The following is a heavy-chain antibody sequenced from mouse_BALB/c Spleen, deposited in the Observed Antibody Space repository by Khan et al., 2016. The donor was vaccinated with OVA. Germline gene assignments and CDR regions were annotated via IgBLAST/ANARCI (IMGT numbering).Heavy chain of an antibody. CDR1: GYTFRNNG. J-gene: IGHJ4*01. CDR3: ARVGYNGTMDS. V-gene: IGHV9-3-1*01. Sequence: QIQLVQSGPELKKPGGTVKISCKASGYTFRNNGMNWVKQTPGKGLKWMGWINTYTGDPTYADDFKGRFAFSLETSADTAYLQINNLKNEDTATYVCARVGYNGTMDSWGQGTSVTVSS. CDR2: INTYTGDP. D-gene: IGHD1-1*02.